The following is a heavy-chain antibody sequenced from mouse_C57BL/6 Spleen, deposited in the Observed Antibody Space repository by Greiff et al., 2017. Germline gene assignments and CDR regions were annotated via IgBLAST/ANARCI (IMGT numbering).Heavy chain of an antibody. J-gene: IGHJ3*01. CDR3: VRDGFIPFAY. D-gene: IGHD2-3*01. V-gene: IGHV10-1*01. CDR2: IRSKSNNYAT. Sequence: EVHLVESGGGLVQPTGSLKLSCAASGFSFNTYAMNWVRQAPGKGLEWVARIRSKSNNYATYYADSVKDRFTISRDDSESMLYLQMNNLKTEDTAMYYCVRDGFIPFAYGGQGTLVTVSA. CDR1: GFSFNTYA.